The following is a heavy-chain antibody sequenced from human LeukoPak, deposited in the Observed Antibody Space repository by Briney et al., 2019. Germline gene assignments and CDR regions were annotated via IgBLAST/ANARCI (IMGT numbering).Heavy chain of an antibody. J-gene: IGHJ5*02. Sequence: ASVKVSCKASGYTFTGYYMHWVRQAPGQGLEWMGWINPNSGGTNYAQKFQGWVTMTRDTSISTAYMELSRLRSDDTAVCYCARDQYQLPFLDLGFDPWGQGTLVTVSS. CDR3: ARDQYQLPFLDLGFDP. V-gene: IGHV1-2*04. D-gene: IGHD2-2*01. CDR2: INPNSGGT. CDR1: GYTFTGYY.